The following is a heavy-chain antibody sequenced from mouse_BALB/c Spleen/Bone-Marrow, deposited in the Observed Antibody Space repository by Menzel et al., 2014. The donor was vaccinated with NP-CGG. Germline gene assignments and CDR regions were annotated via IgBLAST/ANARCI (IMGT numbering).Heavy chain of an antibody. CDR1: GHTFTSYW. CDR2: IYPSDSYI. CDR3: TRGGNYGWYFDV. J-gene: IGHJ1*01. D-gene: IGHD2-1*01. V-gene: IGHV1-69*02. Sequence: QVQLQQSGAELVRPGASVKLSCKASGHTFTSYWINWVKQRPGQGLEWIGNIYPSDSYINYNQRFKDKATLTVDKSSSTAYMQLSSPTSEDSAVYYCTRGGNYGWYFDVMGAGPTVTVSS.